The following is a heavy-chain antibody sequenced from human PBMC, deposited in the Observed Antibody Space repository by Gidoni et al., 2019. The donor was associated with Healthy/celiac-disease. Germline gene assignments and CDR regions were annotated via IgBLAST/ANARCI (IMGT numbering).Heavy chain of an antibody. D-gene: IGHD3-10*01. CDR2: IYTSGRP. V-gene: IGHV4-61*02. J-gene: IGHJ3*02. Sequence: QVQLQESGPGLVKPSQTLSPTCTVSGGSISSGSYYWSWLRQPAGKGLEWIGRIYTSGRPNYNPSLKSRVTISVDTSKNQFSLKLSAVTAADTAVYYCARGRMVRGVILDAFDIWGQGTMVTVSS. CDR1: GGSISSGSYY. CDR3: ARGRMVRGVILDAFDI.